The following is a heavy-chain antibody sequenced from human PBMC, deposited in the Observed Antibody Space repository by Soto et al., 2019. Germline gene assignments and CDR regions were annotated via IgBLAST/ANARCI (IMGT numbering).Heavy chain of an antibody. CDR3: ARATDVLTGYFRGLELEDWFDP. V-gene: IGHV1-46*03. CDR1: GYTLTSDY. CDR2: INPSGGST. Sequence: ASVKVSCRTSGYTLTSDYMHWVRQAPGQGLEWMGIINPSGGSTSYAQKFQGRVTMTRDTSTNTVYMELSSLRSEDTAVYYCARATDVLTGYFRGLELEDWFDPWGQGTTVTVSS. D-gene: IGHD3-9*01. J-gene: IGHJ5*02.